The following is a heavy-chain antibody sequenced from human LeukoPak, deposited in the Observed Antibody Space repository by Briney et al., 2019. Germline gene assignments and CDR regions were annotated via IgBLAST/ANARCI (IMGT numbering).Heavy chain of an antibody. J-gene: IGHJ6*02. CDR3: ARVPVDTAMVINYGMDV. CDR2: IYYSGST. Sequence: SETLSLTCTVSGGSISSYYWSWIRQPPGKGLEWIGYIYYSGSTNYNPSLKSRVTISVDTSKNQFSLKLSSVTAADTAVYYCARVPVDTAMVINYGMDVWGQGTTATVSS. V-gene: IGHV4-59*01. D-gene: IGHD5-18*01. CDR1: GGSISSYY.